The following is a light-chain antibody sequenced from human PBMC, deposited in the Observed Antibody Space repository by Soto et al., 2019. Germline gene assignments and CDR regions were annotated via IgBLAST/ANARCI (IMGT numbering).Light chain of an antibody. J-gene: IGKJ1*01. CDR1: QSISIW. V-gene: IGKV1-5*03. CDR2: KAS. Sequence: DIQMTQSPSTLSASVGDRVALTCRASQSISIWLAWYQQKPGKAPKLLIYKASSLESGVPSRFSGSGSGTDFTLTISSLQPDDFAKYYCQQYNNYSWTFGQGTKVEIK. CDR3: QQYNNYSWT.